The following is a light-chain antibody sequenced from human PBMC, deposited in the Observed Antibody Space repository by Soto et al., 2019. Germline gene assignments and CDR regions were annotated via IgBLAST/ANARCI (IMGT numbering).Light chain of an antibody. CDR3: QQYNSYSRT. CDR2: DAS. CDR1: HSISSW. Sequence: RMTQSLCTPGASAGARVDSACQASHSISSWLAWYQQKPGKAPKLLIYDASSLESGVPSRFSGHGSGTEFTLTISSLQPDDSASYYCQQYNSYSRTFGQGTKVDSK. J-gene: IGKJ1*01. V-gene: IGKV1-5*01.